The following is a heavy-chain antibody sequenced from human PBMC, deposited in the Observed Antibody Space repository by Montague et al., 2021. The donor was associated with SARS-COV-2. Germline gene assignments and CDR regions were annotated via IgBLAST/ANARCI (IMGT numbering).Heavy chain of an antibody. Sequence: SETLSLTCTVSGDSISTSTWWTWVRQTPGKGLEWIGEIFHSGSTXYNPSLKSRVSISVDKSNNQFSLRLSSLIAADTAVYYCATLSGRTAAGTRYYFGLDVWGQGTTVVGSS. CDR3: ATLSGRTAAGTRYYFGLDV. V-gene: IGHV4-4*02. J-gene: IGHJ6*02. D-gene: IGHD6-13*01. CDR2: IFHSGST. CDR1: GDSISTSTW.